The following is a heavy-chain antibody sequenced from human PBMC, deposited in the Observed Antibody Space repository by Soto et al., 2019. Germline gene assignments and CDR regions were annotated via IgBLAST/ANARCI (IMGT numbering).Heavy chain of an antibody. Sequence: QITLKESGPTLVKPTQTLTLTCTFSGFSLSTSGVGVGWIRQPPGKALEWLALIYWDDAKRYSPSLRSRLTITKDTSKNPVVLTMTNMDPVDTATYYCAHRRHDYGDYWAGSFDYWGQGTLVTVSS. J-gene: IGHJ4*02. D-gene: IGHD4-17*01. CDR1: GFSLSTSGVG. V-gene: IGHV2-5*02. CDR2: IYWDDAK. CDR3: AHRRHDYGDYWAGSFDY.